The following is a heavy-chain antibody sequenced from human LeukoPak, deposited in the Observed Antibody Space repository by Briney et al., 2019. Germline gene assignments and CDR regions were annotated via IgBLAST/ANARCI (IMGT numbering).Heavy chain of an antibody. J-gene: IGHJ4*02. Sequence: GASVEVSCKASGYTFTSYGISWVRQAPGQGLEWMGWISAYNGNTNYAQKVQGRVTMTTDTSTTTAYMELRSLRSEDTAVYYCARESLTTVVTSDYWGQGTLVTVSS. D-gene: IGHD4-23*01. V-gene: IGHV1-18*01. CDR2: ISAYNGNT. CDR3: ARESLTTVVTSDY. CDR1: GYTFTSYG.